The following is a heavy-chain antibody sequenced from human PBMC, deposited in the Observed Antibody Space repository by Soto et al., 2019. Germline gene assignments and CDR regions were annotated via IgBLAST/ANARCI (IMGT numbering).Heavy chain of an antibody. CDR1: GGGNLRDYR. Sequence: QVQLVQSGAEVKEPGSSVKVSCEASGGGNLRDYRTTWVRRAPGRGLEWMGGISPKLGSANYAQKFQGIVTITADESTNSADMELRSLRSDDTAVYYCARGGEVYNFGAFYGGQGTPVTVSS. D-gene: IGHD1-1*01. J-gene: IGHJ4*02. CDR2: ISPKLGSA. CDR3: ARGGEVYNFGAFY. V-gene: IGHV1-69*01.